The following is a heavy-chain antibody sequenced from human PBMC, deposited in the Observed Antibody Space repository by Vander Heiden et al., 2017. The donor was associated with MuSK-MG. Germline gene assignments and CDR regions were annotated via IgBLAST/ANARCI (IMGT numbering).Heavy chain of an antibody. Sequence: QVQLVASGGGVVQPGRSLRLSCAASGFIFSSYAMHWVRQAPGKGLEWVVGISYDGDNEYYADSVKGRFSISRDNAKNTLYLQMNGLRAEDTALYYCAREDDYGDYATPSIDYWGQGTLVTVSS. J-gene: IGHJ4*02. CDR1: GFIFSSYA. CDR2: ISYDGDNE. CDR3: AREDDYGDYATPSIDY. D-gene: IGHD4-17*01. V-gene: IGHV3-30*04.